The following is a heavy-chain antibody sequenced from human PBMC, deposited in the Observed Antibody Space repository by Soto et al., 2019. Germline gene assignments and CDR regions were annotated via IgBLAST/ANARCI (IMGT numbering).Heavy chain of an antibody. CDR1: GYTFTSYG. V-gene: IGHV1-18*01. Sequence: ASVKVSCKASGYTFTSYGISWVRQAPGQGLEWMGWISAYNGNTNYAQKLQGRVTMTTDTSTSTAYMELRSLRSDDTAVYYCARERYSGSYEQYNWFDPWGQGTLVTVSS. D-gene: IGHD1-26*01. CDR2: ISAYNGNT. J-gene: IGHJ5*02. CDR3: ARERYSGSYEQYNWFDP.